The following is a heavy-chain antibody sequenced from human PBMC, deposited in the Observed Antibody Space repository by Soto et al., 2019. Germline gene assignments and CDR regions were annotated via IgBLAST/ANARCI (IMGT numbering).Heavy chain of an antibody. V-gene: IGHV4-39*01. CDR2: IYYSGST. CDR3: ARRYYDFWSGYYPFDY. J-gene: IGHJ4*02. CDR1: GGSISSSSYY. Sequence: PSETLSLTCTVSGGSISSSSYYWGWIRQPPGKGLEWIGSIYYSGSTYYNPSLKSRVTISVDTSKDQFSLKLSSVTAADTALYYCARRYYDFWSGYYPFDYWGQGTLVTVSS. D-gene: IGHD3-3*01.